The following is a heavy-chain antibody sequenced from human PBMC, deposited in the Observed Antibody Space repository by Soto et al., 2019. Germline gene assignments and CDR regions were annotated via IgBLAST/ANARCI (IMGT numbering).Heavy chain of an antibody. V-gene: IGHV3-74*01. CDR1: GFNFGPFW. Sequence: GGSLRLSCAASGFNFGPFWMHWVRQAPGKGLVWVSHINSDGSTIVYADSVKGRFTISRDNAKNTLYLQMNSLRVEDTAVYYCARYRGYPDSFDIWGQGTMVTVSS. CDR2: INSDGSTI. CDR3: ARYRGYPDSFDI. J-gene: IGHJ3*02. D-gene: IGHD3-10*01.